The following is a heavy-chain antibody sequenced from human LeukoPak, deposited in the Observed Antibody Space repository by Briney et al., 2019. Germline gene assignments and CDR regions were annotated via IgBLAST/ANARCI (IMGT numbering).Heavy chain of an antibody. D-gene: IGHD6-13*01. CDR1: GHSLTEMA. J-gene: IGHJ3*02. V-gene: IGHV1-24*01. CDR2: FDPEDGEA. Sequence: GASVKVSCKVSGHSLTEMAMHWVRQAPGKGLEWMGGFDPEDGEATYAQKFQGRVTMTEDTSTDTAYMELSSLRSEDTAVYYCATSPGYSTLGAFDIWGQGTMVTVSS. CDR3: ATSPGYSTLGAFDI.